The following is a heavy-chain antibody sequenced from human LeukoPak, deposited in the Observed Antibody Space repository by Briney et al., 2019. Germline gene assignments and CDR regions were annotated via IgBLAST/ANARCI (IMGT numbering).Heavy chain of an antibody. Sequence: ASVKVSCKVSGYTLTEFSMHWVRQAPGKGLEWMGGFDPEDGETIYAQKFQGRVTMTEDTSTDTAYMELSSLRSEDTAVYYCATRTEGMSWFDPWGQGTLVTVSS. CDR2: FDPEDGET. V-gene: IGHV1-24*01. D-gene: IGHD3-10*01. CDR1: GYTLTEFS. J-gene: IGHJ5*02. CDR3: ATRTEGMSWFDP.